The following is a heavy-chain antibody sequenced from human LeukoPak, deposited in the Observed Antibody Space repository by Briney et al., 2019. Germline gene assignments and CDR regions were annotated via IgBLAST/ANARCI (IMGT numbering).Heavy chain of an antibody. V-gene: IGHV3-21*01. CDR3: ARGDDYLPFDH. Sequence: GGSLRLSCAASGFIFSAYNMVWVRQAPGKGLEWVARTSGSSFNYINYADSVKGRFTVSRDNARNSLYLQMNSLRVEDTGVYYCARGDDYLPFDHWGQGNLVTVSS. CDR1: GFIFSAYN. J-gene: IGHJ5*02. CDR2: TSGSSFNYI. D-gene: IGHD2/OR15-2a*01.